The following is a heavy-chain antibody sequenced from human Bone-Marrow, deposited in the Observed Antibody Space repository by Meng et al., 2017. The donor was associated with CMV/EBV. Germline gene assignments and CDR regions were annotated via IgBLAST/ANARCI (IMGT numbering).Heavy chain of an antibody. CDR1: GFTFSSYA. V-gene: IGHV3-23*01. D-gene: IGHD6-13*01. CDR3: AKLIDSSSNDY. CDR2: ISGSGGST. Sequence: GESLKISCAASGFTFSSYAMSWVRQAPGKGLEWVSAISGSGGSTYYADSVKGRFTSSRDNSKNTLYLQMNSLRAEDTAVYYCAKLIDSSSNDYWGQGTLVTVSS. J-gene: IGHJ4*02.